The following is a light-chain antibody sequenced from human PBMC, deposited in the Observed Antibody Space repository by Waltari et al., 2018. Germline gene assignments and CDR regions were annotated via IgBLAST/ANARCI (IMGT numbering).Light chain of an antibody. Sequence: IMLTQSPGTLSLSPGERATLSCRASQSISRYLAWYQQKPGHAPRLLIYGESTRATGIPDRFIGSGSGTDFSLTISGLEPEDSAVYYCQHHFRLPATFGQGTKVEIK. CDR2: GES. V-gene: IGKV3-20*01. CDR3: QHHFRLPAT. CDR1: QSISRY. J-gene: IGKJ1*01.